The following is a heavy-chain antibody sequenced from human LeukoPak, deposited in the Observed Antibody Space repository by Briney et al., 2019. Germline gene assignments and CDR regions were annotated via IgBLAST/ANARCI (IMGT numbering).Heavy chain of an antibody. Sequence: GGSLRLSCAASGFTLSTYAMSWVRQTPGKGLEWVAATSSSDAGTYHADSVRGRFTISRDNSKNTLYLQMNSLRAEDTAVYYCARDFAQIVGATVGWFDPWGQGTLVTVSS. J-gene: IGHJ5*02. D-gene: IGHD1-26*01. CDR1: GFTLSTYA. CDR2: TSSSDAGT. CDR3: ARDFAQIVGATVGWFDP. V-gene: IGHV3-23*01.